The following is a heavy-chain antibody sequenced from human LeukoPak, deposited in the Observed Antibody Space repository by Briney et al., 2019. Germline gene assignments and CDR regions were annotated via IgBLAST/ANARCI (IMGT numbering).Heavy chain of an antibody. J-gene: IGHJ5*02. CDR1: GYTFTGYY. CDR2: INPNSGGT. V-gene: IGHV1-2*02. CDR3: ARDKNYYDSSGYYYDFRWFDP. Sequence: EASVKVSCTASGYTFTGYYMHWVRQAPGQGLEWMGWINPNSGGTNYAQKFQGRVTMTRDTSISTAYMELSRLRSDDTAVYYCARDKNYYDSSGYYYDFRWFDPWGQGTLVTVSS. D-gene: IGHD3-22*01.